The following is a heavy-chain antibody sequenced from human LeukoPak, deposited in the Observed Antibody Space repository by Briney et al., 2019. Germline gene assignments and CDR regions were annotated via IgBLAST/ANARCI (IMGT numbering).Heavy chain of an antibody. V-gene: IGHV3-74*01. CDR2: INSDGSST. J-gene: IGHJ3*02. CDR1: EFTFSSSW. Sequence: GGSLRLSCAASEFTFSSSWMHWVRQAPGRGLVWVSRINSDGSSTRYADSVKGRFTISRDNAKNTLYLQMNSLRAEDTAVYYCSRRIAAAGSGWYDAFDIWGQGTMVTVSS. CDR3: SRRIAAAGSGWYDAFDI. D-gene: IGHD6-13*01.